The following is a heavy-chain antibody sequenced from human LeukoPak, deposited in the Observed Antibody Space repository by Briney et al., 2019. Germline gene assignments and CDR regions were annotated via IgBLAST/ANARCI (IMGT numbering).Heavy chain of an antibody. J-gene: IGHJ4*02. Sequence: PGGSLRLSCAASGFIFIDYDFHWVRQAPGKGLEWLAYISKDAAFMFYADSVRGRFTVSRDNSKRTVYLQLNSLRAEDTALYYCARDLMWLVDYWGQGTQVTVSS. D-gene: IGHD6-19*01. CDR2: ISKDAAFM. CDR3: ARDLMWLVDY. CDR1: GFIFIDYD. V-gene: IGHV3-30*04.